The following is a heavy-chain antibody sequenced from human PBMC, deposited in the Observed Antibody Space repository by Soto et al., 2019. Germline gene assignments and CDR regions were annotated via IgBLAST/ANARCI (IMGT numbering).Heavy chain of an antibody. V-gene: IGHV3-74*01. D-gene: IGHD1-1*01. CDR3: AKDGRLGQFDY. J-gene: IGHJ4*02. CDR1: GFTLRGYW. CDR2: INRDGSST. Sequence: EVQLVESGGGLVQPGGSLRLSCAASGFTLRGYWMHWVRQAPGKGLVWVSRINRDGSSTSYADSVKGRFTISRDNAKNTLYLQMNSLRAEDTAVYYCAKDGRLGQFDYWGQGTLVTASS.